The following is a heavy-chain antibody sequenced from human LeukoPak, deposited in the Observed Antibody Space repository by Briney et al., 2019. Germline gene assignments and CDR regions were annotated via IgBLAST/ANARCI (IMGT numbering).Heavy chain of an antibody. Sequence: ASVKVSCKASGYTFTSYYMHWVRQAPGQGLEWMGIINPSGGSTSYAQKFQGRVTMTRDMSTSTVYMELSSLRPEDTAVYYCRVVPAADYYYYMDVWGKGTTVTVSS. CDR1: GYTFTSYY. D-gene: IGHD2-2*01. CDR2: INPSGGST. V-gene: IGHV1-46*01. CDR3: RVVPAADYYYYMDV. J-gene: IGHJ6*03.